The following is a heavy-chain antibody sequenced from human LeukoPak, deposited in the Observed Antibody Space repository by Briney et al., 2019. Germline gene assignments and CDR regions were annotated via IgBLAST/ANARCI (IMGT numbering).Heavy chain of an antibody. CDR3: ARQQLQLWYD. CDR1: GFTLSSYE. D-gene: IGHD5-18*01. CDR2: ISSSAATT. J-gene: IGHJ4*02. V-gene: IGHV3-48*03. Sequence: PRGSLRLSCAASGFTLSSYEMNWVRQAPGKGLEWVSYISSSAATTYYADSVKGRFTISRDNAKNSLYLQMNSLRAEDTAVYYCARQQLQLWYDWGQGTLVTVSS.